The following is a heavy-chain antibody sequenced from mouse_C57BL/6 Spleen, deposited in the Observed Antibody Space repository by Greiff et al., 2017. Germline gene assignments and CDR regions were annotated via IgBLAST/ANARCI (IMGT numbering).Heavy chain of an antibody. V-gene: IGHV1-20*01. CDR2: INPYNGDT. Sequence: VQLKESGPELVKPGDSVKISCKASGYSFTGYFMNWVMQSHGKSLEWIGRINPYNGDTFYNQKFKGKATLTVDKSSSTAHMELRSLTSEDSAVYYCARDYGSTQYYFDYWGQGTTLTVSS. CDR3: ARDYGSTQYYFDY. D-gene: IGHD1-1*01. CDR1: GYSFTGYF. J-gene: IGHJ2*01.